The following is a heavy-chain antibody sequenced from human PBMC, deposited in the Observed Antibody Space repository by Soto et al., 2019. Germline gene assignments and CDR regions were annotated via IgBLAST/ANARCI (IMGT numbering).Heavy chain of an antibody. CDR3: ARDSYPTISLVYLSVHRRWCYIDF. CDR2: INPNSGGT. Sequence: DSVKVSCKASGYTFTGYYMHWVRQAPGQGLEWMGWINPNSGGTNYAQKFQGWVTMTRDTSISTAYMELSRLRSDDTAVYYCARDSYPTISLVYLSVHRRWCYIDFRDTGT. D-gene: IGHD2-21*01. CDR1: GYTFTGYY. J-gene: IGHJ6*03. V-gene: IGHV1-2*04.